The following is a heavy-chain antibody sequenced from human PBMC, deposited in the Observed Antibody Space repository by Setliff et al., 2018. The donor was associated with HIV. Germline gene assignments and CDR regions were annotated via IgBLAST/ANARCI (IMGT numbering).Heavy chain of an antibody. CDR3: ARFPVYYGSGSYYKPFDY. V-gene: IGHV1-2*04. D-gene: IGHD3-10*01. CDR2: INPNSGGT. Sequence: ASVKVSCKASGYTFTGYYMHWVRQAPGQGLEWMGWINPNSGGTNYAQKFQGWVTMTRDTSISTAYMELSRLRSDDTAVYYCARFPVYYGSGSYYKPFDYWGQGTLVTVSS. J-gene: IGHJ4*02. CDR1: GYTFTGYY.